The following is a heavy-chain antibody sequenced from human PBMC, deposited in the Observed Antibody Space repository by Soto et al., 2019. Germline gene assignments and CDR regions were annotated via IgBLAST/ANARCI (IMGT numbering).Heavy chain of an antibody. CDR3: ARSPSSSWYYFDY. CDR1: GFTFSSYA. Sequence: GGSLRLSCAASGFTFSSYAMHWVRQAPGKGLEWVAVISYDGSNKYYADSVKGRFTISRDNSKNTLYLQMNSLRAEDTAVYYCARSPSSSWYYFDYWGQGTLVTVS. D-gene: IGHD6-13*01. CDR2: ISYDGSNK. V-gene: IGHV3-30-3*01. J-gene: IGHJ4*02.